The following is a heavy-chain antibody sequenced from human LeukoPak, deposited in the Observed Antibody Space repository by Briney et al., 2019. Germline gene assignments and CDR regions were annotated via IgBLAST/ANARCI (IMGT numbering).Heavy chain of an antibody. CDR2: IYYSGST. D-gene: IGHD1-1*01. J-gene: IGHJ4*02. CDR1: GGSINSSSYY. Sequence: SETLSLTCTVSGGSINSSSYYWAWIRQPPGKGLEWIGNIYYSGSTYYNPSLKSRVTISVDTSKNQFSLRPSSVTAADTAVYYCASGYWDDPISTDYWGQGTLVTVSS. CDR3: ASGYWDDPISTDY. V-gene: IGHV4-39*01.